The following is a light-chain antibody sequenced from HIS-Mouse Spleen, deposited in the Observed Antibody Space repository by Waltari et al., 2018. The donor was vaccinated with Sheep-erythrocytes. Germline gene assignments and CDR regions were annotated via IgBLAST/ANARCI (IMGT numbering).Light chain of an antibody. V-gene: IGLV3-10*01. CDR1: VLPKKY. Sequence: SYELTQPPSVSVSPGQTARITCSGDVLPKKYAYWYQQKSGQAPVLVIYEDSKRPSGIPESCPGSSSGTMATLTISGAQVEDEADYYCYSTDSSGNHYVFGTGTKVTVL. CDR2: EDS. J-gene: IGLJ1*01. CDR3: YSTDSSGNHYV.